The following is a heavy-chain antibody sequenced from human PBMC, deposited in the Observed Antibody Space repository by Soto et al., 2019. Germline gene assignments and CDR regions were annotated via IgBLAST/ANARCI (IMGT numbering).Heavy chain of an antibody. J-gene: IGHJ6*01. CDR1: GGSFSGYY. Sequence: SETLSLTCAVYGGSFSGYYWTWIRQPPGTGWEGFGEINHRGSTNYNPSLKSRVTISVDTSKNQFSLKLTSVTAADTAVYYCARDKIRNTICGVVPNNYGMDVWGQGTTVTVSS. D-gene: IGHD3-3*01. V-gene: IGHV4-34*01. CDR2: INHRGST. CDR3: ARDKIRNTICGVVPNNYGMDV.